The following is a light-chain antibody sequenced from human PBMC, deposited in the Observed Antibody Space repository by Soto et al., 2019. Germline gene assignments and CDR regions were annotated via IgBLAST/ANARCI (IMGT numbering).Light chain of an antibody. J-gene: IGLJ2*01. CDR2: DVW. V-gene: IGLV2-14*01. CDR3: SSYTSSSSVV. CDR1: TSDVGDYNY. Sequence: QSALTQPASVSGSPGQPITISCTGSTSDVGDYNYVSWYQQHPGKVPKLLIYDVWSRPSGVSNRFSGSKSDNTASLTISGLQAEDEADYYCSSYTSSSSVVFGGGTKLTVL.